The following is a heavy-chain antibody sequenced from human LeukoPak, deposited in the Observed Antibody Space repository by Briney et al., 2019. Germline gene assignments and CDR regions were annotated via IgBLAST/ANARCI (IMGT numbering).Heavy chain of an antibody. CDR1: GFTFSSYA. V-gene: IGHV3-23*01. Sequence: HPGGSLRLSCAASGFTFSSYAMSWVRQAPGKGLEWVSAISGSGGSTYYADSVKGRFTISRDNSKNTLYLQMNSLRAEDTAVYYCAKEIRDFWTQKMYYFDYWGQGTLVTVSS. CDR2: ISGSGGST. CDR3: AKEIRDFWTQKMYYFDY. J-gene: IGHJ4*02. D-gene: IGHD3/OR15-3a*01.